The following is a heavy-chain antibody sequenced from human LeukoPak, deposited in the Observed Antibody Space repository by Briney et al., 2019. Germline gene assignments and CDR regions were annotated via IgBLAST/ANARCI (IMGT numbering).Heavy chain of an antibody. CDR3: AKVRVVAVAGLQYFDY. CDR1: GGSISSSSYY. CDR2: ISGSGGST. J-gene: IGHJ4*02. Sequence: PSETLSLTCTVSGGSISSSSYYWGWIRQPPGKGLEWVSAISGSGGSTYYADSVKGRFTISRDNSKNTLYLQMNSLRAEDTAVYYCAKVRVVAVAGLQYFDYWGQGTLVTVSS. V-gene: IGHV3-23*01. D-gene: IGHD6-19*01.